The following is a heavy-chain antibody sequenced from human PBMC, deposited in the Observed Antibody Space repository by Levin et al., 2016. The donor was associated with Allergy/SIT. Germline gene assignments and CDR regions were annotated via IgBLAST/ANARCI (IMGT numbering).Heavy chain of an antibody. V-gene: IGHV3-74*01. Sequence: VRQAPGKGLVWVSRINSDGSSTSYADSVKGRFTISRDNAKNTLYLQMNSLRAEDTAVYYCARDIGRAVTTGYWGQGTLVTVSS. D-gene: IGHD4-17*01. CDR3: ARDIGRAVTTGY. CDR2: INSDGSST. J-gene: IGHJ4*02.